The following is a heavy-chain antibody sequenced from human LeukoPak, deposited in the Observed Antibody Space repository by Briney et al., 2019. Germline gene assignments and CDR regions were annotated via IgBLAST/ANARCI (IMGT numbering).Heavy chain of an antibody. D-gene: IGHD1-26*01. CDR1: GFNFQNVW. V-gene: IGHV3-48*04. Sequence: GGSLRLSCAASGFNFQNVWTNWVRQAPGKGLEWVSYISSSSSTIYYADSVKGRFTISRDNAKNSLYLQMNSLRAEDTAVYYCARDGLSGSYYGVYYYYYYMDVWGKGTTVTVSS. CDR3: ARDGLSGSYYGVYYYYYYMDV. J-gene: IGHJ6*03. CDR2: ISSSSSTI.